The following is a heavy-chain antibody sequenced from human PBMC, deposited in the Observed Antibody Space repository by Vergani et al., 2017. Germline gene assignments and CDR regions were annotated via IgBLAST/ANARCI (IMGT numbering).Heavy chain of an antibody. CDR2: IIPILGIA. CDR3: ARQQSVYGGNPGFDY. V-gene: IGHV1-69*04. CDR1: GGTFSSYA. D-gene: IGHD4-23*01. Sequence: QVQLVQSGAEVKKPGSSVKVSCKASGGTFSSYAISWVRQAPGQGLEWMGRIIPILGIANYAQKFQGRVTITADKSTSTAYMGLSSLRSEDTAVYYCARQQSVYGGNPGFDYWGQGTLVTVSS. J-gene: IGHJ4*02.